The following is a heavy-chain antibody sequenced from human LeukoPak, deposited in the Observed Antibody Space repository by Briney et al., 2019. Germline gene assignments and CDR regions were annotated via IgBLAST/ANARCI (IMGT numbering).Heavy chain of an antibody. D-gene: IGHD3-3*01. CDR2: ISAYNGNT. CDR3: AVSTYYDFWSGPSSFDY. CDR1: GYTFTSYY. J-gene: IGHJ4*02. Sequence: ASVKVSCKASGYTFTSYYVHWVRQAPGQGLEWMGWISAYNGNTNYAQKLQGRVTMTTDTSTSTAYMELRSLRSDDTAVYYCAVSTYYDFWSGPSSFDYWGQGTLVTVSS. V-gene: IGHV1-18*04.